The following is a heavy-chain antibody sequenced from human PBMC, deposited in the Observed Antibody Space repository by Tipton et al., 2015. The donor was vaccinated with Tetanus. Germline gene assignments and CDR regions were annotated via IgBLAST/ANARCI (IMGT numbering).Heavy chain of an antibody. CDR2: INHSGST. V-gene: IGHV4-34*01. CDR1: GGSFSGYY. Sequence: TLSLTCAVYGGSFSGYYWSWIRQPPGKGLEWIGEINHSGSTNYNPSLKSRVTISVDTSKNQFSLKLSSVTAADTAVYYCARGRLTSYYYYYGIDVWGQGTTVTVSS. D-gene: IGHD2-2*01. CDR3: ARGRLTSYYYYYGIDV. J-gene: IGHJ6*02.